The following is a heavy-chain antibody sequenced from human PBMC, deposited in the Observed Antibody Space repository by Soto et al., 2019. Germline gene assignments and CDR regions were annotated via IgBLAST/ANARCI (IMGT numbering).Heavy chain of an antibody. V-gene: IGHV4-39*01. D-gene: IGHD3-22*01. Sequence: QLQLQESGPGLVKPSGTLSLTCTVSGGSISSDRYFWAWIRQPPGKGLEWIGGMFYSGSTYYNPSLKSRGTISVDMYVHMSKNRFSRKLNSVSAADTAIYFCARADYYDSYSYYFLPSDFDFWGQGTLVTVSS. CDR3: ARADYYDSYSYYFLPSDFDF. CDR1: GGSISSDRYF. CDR2: MFYSGST. J-gene: IGHJ4*02.